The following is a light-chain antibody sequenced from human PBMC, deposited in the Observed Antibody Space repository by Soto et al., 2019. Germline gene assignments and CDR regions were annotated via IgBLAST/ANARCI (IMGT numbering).Light chain of an antibody. J-gene: IGLJ2*01. CDR2: EAS. CDR1: SSDVGTYNL. CDR3: SSYAGSNNLI. V-gene: IGLV2-23*01. Sequence: QSALTQPASVSGSPGQSITISCTGTSSDVGTYNLVSWYQRHPGKAPKLMIYEASKRPSGVSSRFSGSKSGNTASLTISGLQAEDEADYYCSSYAGSNNLIFGGGTKVTVL.